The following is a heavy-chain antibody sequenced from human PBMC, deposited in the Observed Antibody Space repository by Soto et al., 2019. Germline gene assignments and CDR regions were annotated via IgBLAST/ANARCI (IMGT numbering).Heavy chain of an antibody. V-gene: IGHV1-18*04. J-gene: IGHJ4*02. CDR3: ARYHTYYDFWSGYYPDY. CDR1: EYTFSDAW. D-gene: IGHD3-3*01. Sequence: VQLVESGGGLVKPGGSLRLSCVVFEYTFSDAWMSWVRQAPGKGLEWMGWISAYNGNTNYAQKLQGRVTMTTDTSTSTAYMELRSLRSDDTAVYYCARYHTYYDFWSGYYPDYWGQGTLVTVSS. CDR2: ISAYNGNT.